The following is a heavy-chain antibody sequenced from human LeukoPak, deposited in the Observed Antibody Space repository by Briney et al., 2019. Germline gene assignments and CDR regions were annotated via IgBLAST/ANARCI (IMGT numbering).Heavy chain of an antibody. Sequence: PSETLSLTCSVSGDSISSGGYYWSWIRQPAGKGLEWIGRMYSTGGTDYNASLKSRVTISLDTSKNQFSLSLSSVTAADTAVYYCARDKGFYDSSGYVAFDIWGQGTMVTVSS. J-gene: IGHJ3*02. CDR1: GDSISSGGYY. CDR3: ARDKGFYDSSGYVAFDI. CDR2: MYSTGGT. V-gene: IGHV4-61*02. D-gene: IGHD3-22*01.